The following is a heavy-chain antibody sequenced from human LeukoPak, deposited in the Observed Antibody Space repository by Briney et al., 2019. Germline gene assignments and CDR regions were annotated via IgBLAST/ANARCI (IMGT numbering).Heavy chain of an antibody. J-gene: IGHJ4*02. CDR1: AYTFTVYY. CDR2: INPNSGGT. V-gene: IGHV1-2*06. Sequence: ASVKVSCTASAYTFTVYYMHWVREAPGPGNGWMGRINPNSGGTTYAQAFQGRVTMTRATSISTAYMELSRLRSDDTAVYYCARAVYGSGSYYQNAPGYWGQGTLVSVSS. D-gene: IGHD3-10*01. CDR3: ARAVYGSGSYYQNAPGY.